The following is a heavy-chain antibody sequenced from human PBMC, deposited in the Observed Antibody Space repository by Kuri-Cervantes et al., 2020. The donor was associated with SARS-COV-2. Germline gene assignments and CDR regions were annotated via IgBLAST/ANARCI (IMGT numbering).Heavy chain of an antibody. CDR2: ISPYNHNT. CDR1: DDTFSSYG. Sequence: ASVKVSCRPADDTFSSYGFSWARQAPGQGLEWMGWISPYNHNTKYAEKLQGRVTMTTDTSTSTAYMELRGLRSEDTAVYYCASLGDAGDLSPPFDYWGQGTLVTVSS. CDR3: ASLGDAGDLSPPFDY. D-gene: IGHD3-16*01. J-gene: IGHJ4*02. V-gene: IGHV1-18*01.